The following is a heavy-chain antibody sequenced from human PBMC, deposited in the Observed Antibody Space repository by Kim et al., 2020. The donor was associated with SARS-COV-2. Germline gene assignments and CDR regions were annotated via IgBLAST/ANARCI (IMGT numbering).Heavy chain of an antibody. D-gene: IGHD3-22*01. Sequence: GRFNISRDNSKNTLYLQMNSLRAEDTAVYYCANEGDDDYDSSGYYNPFGYWGQGTLVTVSS. V-gene: IGHV3-23*01. CDR3: ANEGDDDYDSSGYYNPFGY. J-gene: IGHJ4*02.